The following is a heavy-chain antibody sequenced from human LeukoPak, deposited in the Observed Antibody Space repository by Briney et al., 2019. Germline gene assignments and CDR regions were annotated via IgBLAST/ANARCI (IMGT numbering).Heavy chain of an antibody. D-gene: IGHD2-2*01. Sequence: ASVKVSCKASRYTFTSYDINWVRQATGQGLEWMGWMNPNSGNTGYAQKFQGRVTMTRNTSISTAYMELSSLRSEDTAVYYCARIYCSSTSCYYYYYYGMDVWGQGTTVTVSS. CDR1: RYTFTSYD. CDR3: ARIYCSSTSCYYYYYYGMDV. CDR2: MNPNSGNT. V-gene: IGHV1-8*01. J-gene: IGHJ6*02.